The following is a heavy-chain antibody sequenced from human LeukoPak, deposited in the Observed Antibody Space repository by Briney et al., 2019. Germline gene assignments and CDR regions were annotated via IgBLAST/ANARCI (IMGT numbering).Heavy chain of an antibody. CDR2: VSTDGRGQ. V-gene: IGHV3-30*04. J-gene: IGHJ4*02. CDR3: AKELAPYYQLHQD. Sequence: PGGSLRLSCAASGFTFRSFAMHWVRQAPGKGLEWVAVVSTDGRGQYYADSAKGRFTISRDNSKNTLYLQMNSLRVEDTAVYYCAKELAPYYQLHQDWGQGTLVTVSS. D-gene: IGHD2-2*01. CDR1: GFTFRSFA.